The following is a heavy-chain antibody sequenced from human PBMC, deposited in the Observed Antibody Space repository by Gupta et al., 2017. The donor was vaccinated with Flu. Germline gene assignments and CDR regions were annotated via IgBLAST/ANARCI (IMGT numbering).Heavy chain of an antibody. V-gene: IGHV4-39*01. CDR3: AARRKDLNWFDP. CDR2: IHHSGRT. J-gene: IGHJ5*02. CDR1: GDSLSNSDFY. Sequence: QLQLQESGPGLVKPSETLSLTCTVSGDSLSNSDFYWAWIRQPPGKGLECIGGIHHSGRTYYNPSLKSRVTMSVDTPKYQFSLKLSSVTAADTAVYYCAARRKDLNWFDPWGQGTLVTVSS. D-gene: IGHD1-14*01.